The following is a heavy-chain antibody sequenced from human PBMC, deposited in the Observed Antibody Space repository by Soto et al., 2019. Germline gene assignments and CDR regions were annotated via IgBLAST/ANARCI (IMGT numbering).Heavy chain of an antibody. CDR2: ISYDGSNK. Sequence: QVQLVESGGGVVQPGRSLRLSCAASGFTFSSYAMHWVRQAPGKGLEWVAVISYDGSNKYYADSVKGRFTISRDNSKNTLYLQMNSLRAEDAAVYYCARDQKPPYSSSWSTLYYYYYCMDVWGQGTTVTVSS. CDR1: GFTFSSYA. D-gene: IGHD6-13*01. V-gene: IGHV3-30-3*01. CDR3: ARDQKPPYSSSWSTLYYYYYCMDV. J-gene: IGHJ6*02.